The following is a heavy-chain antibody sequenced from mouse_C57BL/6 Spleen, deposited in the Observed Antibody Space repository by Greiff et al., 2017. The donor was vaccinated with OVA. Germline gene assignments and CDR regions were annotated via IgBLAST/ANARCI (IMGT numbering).Heavy chain of an antibody. CDR2: IDPSDSYT. CDR1: GYTFTSYW. CDR3: ARSGLIYYGSSYLDY. D-gene: IGHD1-1*01. V-gene: IGHV1-59*01. Sequence: VQLQQPGAELVRPGTSVKLSCKASGYTFTSYWMHWVKQRPGQGLEWIGVIDPSDSYTNYNQKFKGKATLTVDTSSSTAYMQLSSLTSEDSAVYYCARSGLIYYGSSYLDYWGQGTTLTVSS. J-gene: IGHJ2*01.